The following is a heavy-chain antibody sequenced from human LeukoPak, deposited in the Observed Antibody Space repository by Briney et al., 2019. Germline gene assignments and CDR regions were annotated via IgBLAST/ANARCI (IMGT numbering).Heavy chain of an antibody. D-gene: IGHD1-1*01. V-gene: IGHV3-7*01. Sequence: PGGSLRLSCAASGFTFSSYWMSWVRQAPGKGLEWVANIKQEGSEKYYVDSVKGRFTISRDNAKNSLYLQMNSLRAEDTAVYYCARSIRYSPFDYWGQGTLVTVSS. CDR3: ARSIRYSPFDY. CDR1: GFTFSSYW. J-gene: IGHJ4*02. CDR2: IKQEGSEK.